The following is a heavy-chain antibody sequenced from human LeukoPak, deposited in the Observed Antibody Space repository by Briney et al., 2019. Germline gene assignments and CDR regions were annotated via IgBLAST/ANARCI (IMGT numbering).Heavy chain of an antibody. D-gene: IGHD6-19*01. V-gene: IGHV3-23*01. Sequence: PGGSLRLSCAASGFTFSSYAMSWVRQAPGKGLEWVSAICGSGGSTYYADSVKGRFTISRDNSKNTLYLQMNSLRAEDTAVYYCAKDRDSSGWYLNWFDPWGQGTLVTVSS. CDR2: ICGSGGST. CDR1: GFTFSSYA. J-gene: IGHJ5*02. CDR3: AKDRDSSGWYLNWFDP.